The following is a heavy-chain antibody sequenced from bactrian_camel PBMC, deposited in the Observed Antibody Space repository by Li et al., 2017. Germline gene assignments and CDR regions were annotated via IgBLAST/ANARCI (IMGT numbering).Heavy chain of an antibody. CDR2: IGPDGST. D-gene: IGHD5*01. CDR1: GYTYSHNC. Sequence: HVQLVESGGGSVQAGESLRLSCVASGYTYSHNCLAWFRQAPGKEREGVAAIGPDGSTSYADSVQGRFTISKDNAKNTLYLQVNSLKPEDTAMYYCASTERYYGLDTVTDKVFDYWGQGTQVTVS. CDR3: ASTERYYGLDTVTDKVFDY. J-gene: IGHJ4*01. V-gene: IGHV3S26*01.